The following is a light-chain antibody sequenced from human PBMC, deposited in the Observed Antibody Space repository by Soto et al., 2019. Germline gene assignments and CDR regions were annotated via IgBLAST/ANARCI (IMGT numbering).Light chain of an antibody. CDR2: GVS. CDR1: ISDFVVYNY. Sequence: QSALTQPASVSGSPGQSITISCTGTISDFVVYNYVSWYQQHPGKAPKLMIYGVSNRPSGVSDRFSGSKSGNTASLTISGLQAEDEADYYCTSYTSSSTPVFGTGTKVTVL. CDR3: TSYTSSSTPV. V-gene: IGLV2-14*01. J-gene: IGLJ1*01.